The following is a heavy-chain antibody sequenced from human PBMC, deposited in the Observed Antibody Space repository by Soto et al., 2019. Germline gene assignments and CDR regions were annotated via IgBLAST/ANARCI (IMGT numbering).Heavy chain of an antibody. D-gene: IGHD2-2*01. CDR1: GFTFSSYG. CDR2: IWYDGSKK. J-gene: IGHJ5*02. CDR3: ARDDIVVVPAATRSSTDCFDP. V-gene: IGHV3-33*01. Sequence: QVQLVESGGGVVQPGRSLKLSCTASGFTFSSYGMHWVRQAPGKGLEWVAVIWYDGSKKYYADSVKGRFTISRDNSKNTLYLQMNGLRAEDTSVYYCARDDIVVVPAATRSSTDCFDPWGQGTLVTVSS.